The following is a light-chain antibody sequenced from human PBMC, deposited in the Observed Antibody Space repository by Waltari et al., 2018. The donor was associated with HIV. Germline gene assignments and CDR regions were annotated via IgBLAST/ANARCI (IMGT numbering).Light chain of an antibody. CDR1: SGNIASSY. Sequence: NFILTQPHSVSESPGKTVTISCTRSSGNIASSYVQWYQQRPGSSPTTVIYATNPRPSGVPDRFSGSIDIASNSASLTISGLRTEDEADYYCQSHDNKIFYVFGGGTYVTVL. J-gene: IGLJ1*01. CDR3: QSHDNKIFYV. CDR2: ATN. V-gene: IGLV6-57*01.